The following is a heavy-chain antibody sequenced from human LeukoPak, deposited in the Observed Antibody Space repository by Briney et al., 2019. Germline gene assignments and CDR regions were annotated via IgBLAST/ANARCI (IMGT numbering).Heavy chain of an antibody. J-gene: IGHJ4*02. Sequence: GGSLRLSCAASGFTFSNAWMSWVRQAPGKGLEWVGRIKSKTDGGTTDYAAPVKGRFTISRDDSKNTLYLQMNSLETEDTAVYYCTTGWGATMYYFDYWGQGTLVTVSS. V-gene: IGHV3-15*01. CDR2: IKSKTDGGTT. CDR1: GFTFSNAW. CDR3: TTGWGATMYYFDY. D-gene: IGHD1-26*01.